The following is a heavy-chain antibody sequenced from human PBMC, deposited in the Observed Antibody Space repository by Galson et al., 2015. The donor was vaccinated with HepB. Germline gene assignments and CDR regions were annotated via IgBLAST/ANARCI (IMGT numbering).Heavy chain of an antibody. D-gene: IGHD1-26*01. Sequence: LRLSCAASGFTFSSYSMNWVRQAPGKGLEGVSSISSSSSYIYYADSVKGRFTISRDNAKNSLYLQMNSLRAEDTAVYYCARVGPESPAATDAFDIWGQATMVTVSS. CDR1: GFTFSSYS. V-gene: IGHV3-21*01. CDR3: ARVGPESPAATDAFDI. CDR2: ISSSSSYI. J-gene: IGHJ3*02.